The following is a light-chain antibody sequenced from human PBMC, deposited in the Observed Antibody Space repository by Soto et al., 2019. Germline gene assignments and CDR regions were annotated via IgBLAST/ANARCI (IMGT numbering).Light chain of an antibody. V-gene: IGLV2-23*03. CDR1: SSDVGSYNL. CDR2: EGT. Sequence: QSALTQPASVSGSPGQSITISCTGTSSDVGSYNLVSWYQQHPGKAPKFMIYEGTKRPSGVSHRFSGSKSGNTASLTISGLQAEDEANYYCCSYAGNSTFVVFGGGTQLTVL. CDR3: CSYAGNSTFVV. J-gene: IGLJ2*01.